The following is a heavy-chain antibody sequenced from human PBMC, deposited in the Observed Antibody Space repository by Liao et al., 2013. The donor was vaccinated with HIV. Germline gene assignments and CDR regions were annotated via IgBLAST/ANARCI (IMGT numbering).Heavy chain of an antibody. CDR2: IYHSGTT. V-gene: IGHV4-30-4*01. CDR1: GGSITTGYYY. Sequence: QVQLQQSGPGLVKPSQTLSLTCSVSGGSITTGYYYWTWIRQSPGKGLEWIGYIYHSGTTYSNPSLKSRVTMSLDRSKNQFSLRLSSVTAADTAVYYCARVSVFDAFDIWGQGTMVTVSS. J-gene: IGHJ3*02. CDR3: ARVSVFDAFDI.